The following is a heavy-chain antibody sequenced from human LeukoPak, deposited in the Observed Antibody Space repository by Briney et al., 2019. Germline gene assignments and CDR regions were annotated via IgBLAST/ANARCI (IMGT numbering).Heavy chain of an antibody. CDR2: IRYDGSNK. D-gene: IGHD2-15*01. CDR3: ARDLLTCLDY. Sequence: GRSLRLSCAASGFTFSSYGMHWVRQAPGKGLEWVAVIRYDGSNKYYADSVKGRFTISRDNSKNTLYLQMNSLRAEDTAVYYCARDLLTCLDYWGQGTLVTVSS. CDR1: GFTFSSYG. J-gene: IGHJ4*02. V-gene: IGHV3-33*01.